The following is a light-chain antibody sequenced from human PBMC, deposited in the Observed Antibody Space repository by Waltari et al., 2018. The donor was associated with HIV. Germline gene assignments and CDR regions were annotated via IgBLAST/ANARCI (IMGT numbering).Light chain of an antibody. V-gene: IGLV2-8*01. CDR1: SSDVGGYNY. Sequence: QSALTQPPSASGSPGQSVTISCTGTSSDVGGYNYVSWYQQHPGKAPKFIIYVVSKRPSGVPDRFSGSKSGNTASLTVSGLQAEDEADYYCSSYAGSNWVFGGGTKLTVL. J-gene: IGLJ3*02. CDR3: SSYAGSNWV. CDR2: VVS.